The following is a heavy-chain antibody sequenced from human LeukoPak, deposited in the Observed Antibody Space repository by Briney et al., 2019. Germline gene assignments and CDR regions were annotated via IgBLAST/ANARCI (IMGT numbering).Heavy chain of an antibody. CDR3: ARGGIIAAAFDY. CDR2: INPNSGGT. J-gene: IGHJ4*02. D-gene: IGHD6-13*01. Sequence: ASVKVSCKAFGYTFTSNYMHWVRQAPGQGLEWMGWINPNSGGTNYAQKFQGRVTMTRDTSISTAYMELSRLRSDDTAVYYCARGGIIAAAFDYWGQGTLVTVSS. CDR1: GYTFTSNY. V-gene: IGHV1-2*02.